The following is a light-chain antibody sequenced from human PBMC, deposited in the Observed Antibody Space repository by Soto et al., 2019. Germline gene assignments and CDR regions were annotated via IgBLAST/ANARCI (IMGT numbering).Light chain of an antibody. Sequence: QSVLTHFASVSGSPGQSITISCTGTSIDVGAYNYVSWYQQHPDKAPKLLIYEVGNRPSGVSFRFSGSKSGNTASLTISGLQAEDEADYYCSSYTARGTRVFGTGTKVTVL. CDR2: EVG. CDR3: SSYTARGTRV. CDR1: SIDVGAYNY. V-gene: IGLV2-14*01. J-gene: IGLJ1*01.